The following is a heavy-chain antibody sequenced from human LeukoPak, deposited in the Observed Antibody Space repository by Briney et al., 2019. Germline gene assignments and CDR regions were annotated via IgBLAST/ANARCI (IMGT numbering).Heavy chain of an antibody. D-gene: IGHD5-24*01. J-gene: IGHJ4*02. CDR2: ISYDESNT. Sequence: PGRSLRLSCAASGFTFSSYAMHWVRQAPGKGLEWVALISYDESNTFYADSVKGRFTISRDNSKNTLYLQMNSLRAEDTAVYYCAKFRSRDAYNFDYWGQGTLVTVSS. CDR1: GFTFSSYA. V-gene: IGHV3-30*04. CDR3: AKFRSRDAYNFDY.